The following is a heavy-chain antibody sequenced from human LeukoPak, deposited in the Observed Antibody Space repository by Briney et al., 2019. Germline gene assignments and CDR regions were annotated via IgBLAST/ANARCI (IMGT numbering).Heavy chain of an antibody. CDR2: MNPNSGNT. J-gene: IGHJ3*02. D-gene: IGHD3-9*01. Sequence: ASVKVSCKASGYTFTSYDSNWVRQATGQGLEWMGWMNPNSGNTGYAQKFQGRVTMTRNTSISTAYMELSSLRSEDTAVYYCATLDQEYYDILTGLDAFDIWGQGTMVTVSS. V-gene: IGHV1-8*01. CDR1: GYTFTSYD. CDR3: ATLDQEYYDILTGLDAFDI.